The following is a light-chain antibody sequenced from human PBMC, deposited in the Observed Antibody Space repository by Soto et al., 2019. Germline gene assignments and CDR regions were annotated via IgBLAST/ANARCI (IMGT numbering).Light chain of an antibody. Sequence: EILMTQSQATLSVSQGDSANLSCRASRSVDTDLAWYQQKPVQAPRLLVFATSARATGVPDRFRGSRSGTDFTLTISRLQPEDSAPCDCHQYYNGTPCTFGQGTNVDI. CDR3: HQYYNGTPCT. J-gene: IGKJ1*01. CDR1: RSVDTD. V-gene: IGKV3-15*01. CDR2: ATS.